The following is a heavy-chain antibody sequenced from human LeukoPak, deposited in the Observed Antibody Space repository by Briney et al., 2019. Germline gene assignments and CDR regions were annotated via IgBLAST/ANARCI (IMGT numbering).Heavy chain of an antibody. D-gene: IGHD3-10*01. J-gene: IGHJ4*02. CDR2: INHSGST. V-gene: IGHV4-34*01. CDR3: ARAITLDY. CDR1: GGSFSGYY. Sequence: SETLSLTCAVYGGSFSGYYWSWIRQPPGKGLEWIGEINHSGSTNYNPSLKSRVTISVDTSKNQFSLKLSSVTAADTAVYYCARAITLDYWGQGTLVTVSS.